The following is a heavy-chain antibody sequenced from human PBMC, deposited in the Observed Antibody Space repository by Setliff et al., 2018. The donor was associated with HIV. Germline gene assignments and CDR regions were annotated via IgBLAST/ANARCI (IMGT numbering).Heavy chain of an antibody. D-gene: IGHD2-8*02. J-gene: IGHJ4*02. CDR1: GGSISSHY. V-gene: IGHV4-59*04. CDR3: TVYNTGSSKDHY. Sequence: LSLTCTVSGGSISSHYWSWIRQPPGKGLAWIGNVYYRGSTYYNPSLKSRVTISVDTSKNHFSLKLNSVTAADTAVYYCTVYNTGSSKDHYWGQGTPVTVSS. CDR2: VYYRGST.